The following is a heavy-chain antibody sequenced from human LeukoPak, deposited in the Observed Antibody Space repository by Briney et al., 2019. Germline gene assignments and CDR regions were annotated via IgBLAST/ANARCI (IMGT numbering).Heavy chain of an antibody. V-gene: IGHV4-4*02. CDR2: VFHSGPT. CDR3: AREGSVSGDAFDI. Sequence: PSGTLSLTCDVSGASISNGNWRSWVRQPPGKGLEWIGEVFHSGPTNYNPSLKNRVTMSVDKSKNHFSLKMTSMTAADTAVYYCAREGSVSGDAFDIWGQGTLVTVSS. D-gene: IGHD3-10*01. J-gene: IGHJ3*02. CDR1: GASISNGNW.